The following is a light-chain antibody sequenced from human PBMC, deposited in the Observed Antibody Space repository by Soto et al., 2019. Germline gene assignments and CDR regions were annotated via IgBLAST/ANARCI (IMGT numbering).Light chain of an antibody. CDR2: GAS. CDR3: QQFSSYPLT. CDR1: QGVRSD. Sequence: EIARTQTPDTPSGWPGVQATLSCRASQGVRSDLAWYRQKPGQSPRLLIYGASTRAAETPDRFSGGGSGTDFTLTISRLEPEDFAVYYCQQFSSYPLTFGGGTKVDI. V-gene: IGKV3-20*01. J-gene: IGKJ4*01.